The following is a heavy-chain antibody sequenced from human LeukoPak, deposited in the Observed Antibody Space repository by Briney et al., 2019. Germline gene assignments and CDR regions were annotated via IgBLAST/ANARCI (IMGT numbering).Heavy chain of an antibody. D-gene: IGHD1-14*01. J-gene: IGHJ4*02. Sequence: GGSLRLSCAASGFTFSSYAMSWVHQAPGKGLEWVSAISGSGGSTYYADSVKGRFTISRDNAKNSLYLQMNSLRAEDTAVYYCARDPVNPPFYYFDYWGQGTLVTVSS. CDR3: ARDPVNPPFYYFDY. V-gene: IGHV3-23*01. CDR2: ISGSGGST. CDR1: GFTFSSYA.